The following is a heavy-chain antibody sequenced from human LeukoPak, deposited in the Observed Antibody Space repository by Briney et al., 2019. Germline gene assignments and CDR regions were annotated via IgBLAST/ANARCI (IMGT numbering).Heavy chain of an antibody. D-gene: IGHD6-19*01. CDR1: GFTFSDYF. CDR3: ASLGEQWLVQYLHY. J-gene: IGHJ4*02. V-gene: IGHV3-11*01. Sequence: KPGGSLRLSCAASGFTFSDYFMSWIRQAPGKGLEWVSYISSSGSTIYYADSVKGRFTISRDNAKNSPYLQMNSLRAEDTAVYYCASLGEQWLVQYLHYWGQGTLVTVSS. CDR2: ISSSGSTI.